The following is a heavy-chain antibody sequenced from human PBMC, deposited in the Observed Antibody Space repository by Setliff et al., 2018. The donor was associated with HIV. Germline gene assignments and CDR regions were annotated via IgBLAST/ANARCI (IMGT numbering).Heavy chain of an antibody. CDR1: GYNFPSYG. Sequence: ASVKVSCKAAGYNFPSYGFSWVRQAPGQGFQWMGWISAYKGNTIYAQNLQGRVTMTTDTSTSTVYMELRSLTSDDTAVYYCAKADCTSSSCYSPFNAWGPGTMVTVSS. J-gene: IGHJ3*01. CDR2: ISAYKGNT. V-gene: IGHV1-18*04. CDR3: AKADCTSSSCYSPFNA. D-gene: IGHD3-22*01.